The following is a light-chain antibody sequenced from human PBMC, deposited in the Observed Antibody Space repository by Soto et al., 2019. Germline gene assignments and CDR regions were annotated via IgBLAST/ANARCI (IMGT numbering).Light chain of an antibody. CDR3: TSFAPGRIYV. V-gene: IGLV2-14*03. CDR1: RSDIGAYDL. CDR2: EVS. J-gene: IGLJ1*01. Sequence: QSVLTQPASVSGSPGQSITISCSGTRSDIGAYDLFSWYQQHPGRAPKLIIYEVSHRFSGLSYRFSGSKSVNTASLTISGLQAEDEGDYYCTSFAPGRIYVFGSGTKVTVL.